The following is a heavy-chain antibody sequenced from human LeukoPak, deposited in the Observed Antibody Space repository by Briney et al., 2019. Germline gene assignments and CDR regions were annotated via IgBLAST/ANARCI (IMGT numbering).Heavy chain of an antibody. D-gene: IGHD3-3*01. CDR3: ARVDVSGVVSSDYYYYYMDV. V-gene: IGHV4-4*07. J-gene: IGHJ6*03. CDR2: IYTSGST. CDR1: GGSISGYY. Sequence: SETLSLTCSVSGGSISGYYWSWIRQPAGKGLEWIGRIYTSGSTNYNPSLKSRVTMSVDTSKNQFSLKLSYVTAADTAVYYCARVDVSGVVSSDYYYYYMDVWGKGTTVTVSS.